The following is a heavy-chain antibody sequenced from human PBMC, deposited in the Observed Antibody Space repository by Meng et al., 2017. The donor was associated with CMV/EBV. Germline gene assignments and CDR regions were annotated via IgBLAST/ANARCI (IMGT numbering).Heavy chain of an antibody. J-gene: IGHJ4*02. CDR2: ISSSSSYI. CDR1: GFTFSSYS. D-gene: IGHD3-10*01. Sequence: EVQLVESGXXXXXPXXSXXLSCAASGFTFSSYSMNWVRQAPGKGLECVSSISSSSSYIYYADSVKGRFTISRDNAKNSLYLQMNSLRAEDTAVYYCARDYGSGKDYWGQGTLVTVAS. CDR3: ARDYGSGKDY. V-gene: IGHV3-21*01.